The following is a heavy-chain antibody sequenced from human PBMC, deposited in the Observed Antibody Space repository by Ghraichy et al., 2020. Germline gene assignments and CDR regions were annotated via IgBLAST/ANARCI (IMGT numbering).Heavy chain of an antibody. D-gene: IGHD5-18*01. J-gene: IGHJ3*02. CDR2: IWINGGNQ. CDR1: GFDLSSYG. V-gene: IGHV3-33*01. Sequence: LRLSCVASGFDLSSYGMHWVRQAAGKEPEWVAIIWINGGNQGYIDSVKGRFTISRDTSKNTLFLQMDSLRVEDTAMYFCARDRVQIWSYVGVFDMWGQGAMVTVSP. CDR3: ARDRVQIWSYVGVFDM.